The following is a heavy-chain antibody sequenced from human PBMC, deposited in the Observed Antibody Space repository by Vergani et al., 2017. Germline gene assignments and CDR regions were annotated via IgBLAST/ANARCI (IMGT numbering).Heavy chain of an antibody. V-gene: IGHV3-30*18. J-gene: IGHJ6*02. Sequence: VQLLESGGGLVQPGGSLRLSCAASGFTFSSYGMHWVRQAPGQGLEWVAVISYDGSNKYYADSVKGRFTISRDNSKNTLYLQMNSLRTEDTAVYYGAKDTKGYDYVWGSFRSVYYGMDVWGQGTTVTVSS. CDR2: ISYDGSNK. D-gene: IGHD3-16*01. CDR1: GFTFSSYG. CDR3: AKDTKGYDYVWGSFRSVYYGMDV.